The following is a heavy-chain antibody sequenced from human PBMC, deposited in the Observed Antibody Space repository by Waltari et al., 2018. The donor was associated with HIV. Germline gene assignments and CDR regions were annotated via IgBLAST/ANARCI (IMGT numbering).Heavy chain of an antibody. CDR1: GFTFSSYA. V-gene: IGHV3-23*01. D-gene: IGHD6-6*01. Sequence: EVQLLESGGGLVQPGGSLRLSCAASGFTFSSYAMSWVRQAPGKGLEWVSVSIGRGGSTYYADFVKGRFTISRDNSKNTLYLQMNSLRAEDTAVYYCAKEGIAGRPSVPDYWGQGTLVTVSS. CDR2: SIGRGGST. J-gene: IGHJ4*02. CDR3: AKEGIAGRPSVPDY.